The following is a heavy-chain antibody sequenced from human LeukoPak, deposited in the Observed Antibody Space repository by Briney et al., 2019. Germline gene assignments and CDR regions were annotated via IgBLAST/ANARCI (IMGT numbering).Heavy chain of an antibody. V-gene: IGHV4-34*01. D-gene: IGHD2-2*02. J-gene: IGHJ3*02. CDR3: ARANIVVVPAAITHYAFQLFYAFDI. Sequence: PSETLSLTCAVYGGSFSGYYWSWIRQPPGKGLEWIGEINHSGSTNYNPSLKGRVTISVDTSKNQFSLKLSSVTAADTAVYYCARANIVVVPAAITHYAFQLFYAFDIWGQGTMVTVSS. CDR1: GGSFSGYY. CDR2: INHSGST.